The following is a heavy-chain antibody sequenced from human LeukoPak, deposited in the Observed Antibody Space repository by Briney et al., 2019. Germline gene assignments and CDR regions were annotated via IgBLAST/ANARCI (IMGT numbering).Heavy chain of an antibody. Sequence: ASVKVSRKASGYTFTSYGISWVRQAPGQGLEWMGWISAYNGNTNYAQKLQGRVTMTTDTSTSTAYMELRSLRSDDTAVYYCARSCSSTSCYLWWFDPWGQGTLVTVSS. J-gene: IGHJ5*02. D-gene: IGHD2-2*01. CDR2: ISAYNGNT. V-gene: IGHV1-18*01. CDR1: GYTFTSYG. CDR3: ARSCSSTSCYLWWFDP.